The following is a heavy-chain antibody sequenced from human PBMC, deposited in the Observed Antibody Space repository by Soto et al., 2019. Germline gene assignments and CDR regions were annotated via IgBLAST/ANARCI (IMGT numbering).Heavy chain of an antibody. V-gene: IGHV3-23*01. J-gene: IGHJ6*02. CDR1: GFTFSSYA. D-gene: IGHD3-22*01. Sequence: EVQVSESGGGLVQAGETLRLSCAASGFTFSSYAMSWVRQALGKGLEWVSGISGSGGSTYYADSVKGRFIISRDNCKKTLYLHMNSLRAEDTAVYYCAKDRISMRKIDYGMDVWGQGTTVTVSS. CDR3: AKDRISMRKIDYGMDV. CDR2: ISGSGGST.